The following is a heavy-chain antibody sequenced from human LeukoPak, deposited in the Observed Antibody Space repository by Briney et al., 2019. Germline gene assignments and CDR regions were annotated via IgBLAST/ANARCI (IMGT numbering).Heavy chain of an antibody. V-gene: IGHV4-30-4*08. J-gene: IGHJ3*02. CDR1: GGAISSGDYY. CDR2: IYYTVST. CDR3: ARHDCSSPSCQFGDAFAI. D-gene: IGHD2-2*01. Sequence: PSQTLSLTCTVTGGAISSGDYYWSWTRQPPGKGLEWIGYIYYTVSTCYNPSLKSRVAISVPTSKNLLSLKLTSVTAADTAVYYRARHDCSSPSCQFGDAFAIWGQGAMVTVSS.